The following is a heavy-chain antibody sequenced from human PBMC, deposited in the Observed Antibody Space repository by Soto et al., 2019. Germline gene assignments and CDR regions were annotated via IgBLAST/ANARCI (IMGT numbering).Heavy chain of an antibody. Sequence: QVQLVQSGAEVREPGASVKVSCKASGYSFTSLDINWVRQTAGQGLEWMGWMQPSTGRTGYAEKFQGRVTMTSHTSINTAYIALTTLTSDDTAFYYCARGVSAGVEYWGQGTLVTVSS. V-gene: IGHV1-8*01. D-gene: IGHD1-26*01. CDR2: MQPSTGRT. CDR3: ARGVSAGVEY. CDR1: GYSFTSLD. J-gene: IGHJ4*02.